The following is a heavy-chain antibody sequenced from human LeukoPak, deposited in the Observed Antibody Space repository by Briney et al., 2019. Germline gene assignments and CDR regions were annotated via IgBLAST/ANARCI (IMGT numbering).Heavy chain of an antibody. Sequence: GGSLRLSCAASGFTFSSYAMSWVRQAPGKGLGWVSAISGSGGSTYYADSAKGRLTISRDNSKNTLYLQMNSLRAEDTAVYYCAKGGYYGSGSSEYFDYWGQGTLVTVSS. CDR3: AKGGYYGSGSSEYFDY. CDR2: ISGSGGST. CDR1: GFTFSSYA. D-gene: IGHD3-10*01. V-gene: IGHV3-23*01. J-gene: IGHJ4*02.